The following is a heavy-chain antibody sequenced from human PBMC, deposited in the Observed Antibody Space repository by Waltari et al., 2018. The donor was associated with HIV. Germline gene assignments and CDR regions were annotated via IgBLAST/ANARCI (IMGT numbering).Heavy chain of an antibody. CDR1: GGSFRGYY. V-gene: IGHV4-34*01. Sequence: QVQLQQWGAGLLKPSETLSLTCAAYGGSFRGYYWRWIRPPPGKGLECIGEINHSGSTNYNPSLKSRVTISVDTSKNQFSLKLSSVTAADTAVYYCARQGFLTGYYQDAFDIWGQGTMVTVSS. D-gene: IGHD3-9*01. CDR2: INHSGST. CDR3: ARQGFLTGYYQDAFDI. J-gene: IGHJ3*02.